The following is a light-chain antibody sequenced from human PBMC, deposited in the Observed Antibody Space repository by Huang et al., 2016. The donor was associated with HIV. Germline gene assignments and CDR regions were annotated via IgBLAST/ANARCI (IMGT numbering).Light chain of an antibody. V-gene: IGKV3-11*01. CDR2: DAS. J-gene: IGKJ4*01. Sequence: IVLTQSPATLSWYPGERVTLSCKASQDIGNYLAWYQQKLGQAPRLLIYDASNRATCRPVMFSGSGSGTDFTLSISSLESDDFAVYFCQQRFNGVTFGGGTKVEV. CDR1: QDIGNY. CDR3: QQRFNGVT.